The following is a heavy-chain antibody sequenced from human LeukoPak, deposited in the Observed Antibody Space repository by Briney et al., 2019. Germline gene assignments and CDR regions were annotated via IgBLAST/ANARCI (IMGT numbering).Heavy chain of an antibody. CDR2: IYHSGST. CDR1: GGSISSGGYY. D-gene: IGHD6-19*01. V-gene: IGHV4-30-2*01. Sequence: SQTLSLTCTVSGGSISSGGYYWSWIRQPPGKGLEWIGYIYHSGSTYYNPSLKSRVTISVDKSKNQFSLKLSSVTAADTAVYYCARGGGAVAFLDYWGQGTLVTVSS. J-gene: IGHJ4*02. CDR3: ARGGGAVAFLDY.